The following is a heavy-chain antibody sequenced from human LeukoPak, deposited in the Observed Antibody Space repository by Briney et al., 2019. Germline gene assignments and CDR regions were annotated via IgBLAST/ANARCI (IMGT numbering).Heavy chain of an antibody. CDR1: GGSISSYY. J-gene: IGHJ4*02. CDR3: ARGRGYYDSSGYLLDY. CDR2: IYTSGST. Sequence: PSETLSLTCTVSGGSISSYYWSWIRQPAGKGLEWIGRIYTSGSTNYNPSLKSRVTMSVDTSENQFSLKLSSVTAADTAVYYCARGRGYYDSSGYLLDYWGQGTLVTVSS. V-gene: IGHV4-4*07. D-gene: IGHD3-22*01.